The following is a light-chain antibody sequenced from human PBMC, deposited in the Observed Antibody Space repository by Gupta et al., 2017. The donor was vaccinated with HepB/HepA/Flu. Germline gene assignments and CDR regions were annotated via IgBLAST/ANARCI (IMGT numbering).Light chain of an antibody. Sequence: DIQMTQSPSSLSASVGDRVTITCRASQSISTYLNWYQQKPGKAPKLLIYAASSLQSWGPSRLSGRGSWTGFTLTIRNLQPGDFATYFCQQSYSTPLTFGGGTKVEIK. CDR3: QQSYSTPLT. CDR2: AAS. J-gene: IGKJ4*01. V-gene: IGKV1-39*01. CDR1: QSISTY.